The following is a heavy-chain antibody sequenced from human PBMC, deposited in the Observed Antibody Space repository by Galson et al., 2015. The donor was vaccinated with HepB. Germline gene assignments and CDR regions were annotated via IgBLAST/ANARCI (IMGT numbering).Heavy chain of an antibody. CDR2: MNPNSGNT. CDR3: ARTSPWGTQIWSGYYPQPGYFDL. CDR1: GYTFTSYD. J-gene: IGHJ2*01. Sequence: SVKVSCKASGYTFTSYDINWVRQATGQGLEWMGWMNPNSGNTGYAQKFQGRVTMTRNTSISTAYMELSSLRSEDTAVYYCARTSPWGTQIWSGYYPQPGYFDLWGRGTLVTVSS. V-gene: IGHV1-8*01. D-gene: IGHD3-3*01.